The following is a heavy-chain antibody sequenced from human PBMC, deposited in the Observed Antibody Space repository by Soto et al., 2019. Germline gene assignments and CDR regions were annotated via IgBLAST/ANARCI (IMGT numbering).Heavy chain of an antibody. V-gene: IGHV3-23*01. CDR1: GFTFSTYV. D-gene: IGHD3-22*01. J-gene: IGHJ4*02. CDR2: ITANSGST. Sequence: GGSLRLSCAASGFTFSTYVMAWVRQAPGKGLEWVSTITANSGSTAYGDSVKGRFTISRDNSKSTLYLQMNSLRVEDTAVYYCAKDLMTVVTITNTFFDYWGQGTLVTVSS. CDR3: AKDLMTVVTITNTFFDY.